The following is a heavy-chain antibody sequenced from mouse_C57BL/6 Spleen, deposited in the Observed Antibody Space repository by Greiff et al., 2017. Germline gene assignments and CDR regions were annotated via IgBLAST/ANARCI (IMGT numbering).Heavy chain of an antibody. CDR3: ARREGAITSGAMDY. Sequence: EVKLMASGGGLVKPGGSLKLSCAASGFTFSDYGMHWVRQAPEKGLEWVAYISSGSSTIYYADTVKGRFTISRDNAKNTLFLQMTSLRSEDTAMYYCARREGAITSGAMDYWGQGTSVTVSS. J-gene: IGHJ4*01. D-gene: IGHD1-1*01. V-gene: IGHV5-17*01. CDR2: ISSGSSTI. CDR1: GFTFSDYG.